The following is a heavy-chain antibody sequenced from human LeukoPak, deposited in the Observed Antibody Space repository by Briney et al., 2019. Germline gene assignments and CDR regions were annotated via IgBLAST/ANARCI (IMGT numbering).Heavy chain of an antibody. CDR1: GGSITDYY. D-gene: IGHD2-2*01. J-gene: IGHJ4*02. CDR3: TRGLRCSSHGCYADY. CDR2: IYSTGGT. Sequence: SETLSLTCTVSGGSITDYYWSWIRQPAGGGLEWIGRIYSTGGTHYNPSFKNRVIMSVDTSRNQFSLKLTSVTAADTAVYYCTRGLRCSSHGCYADYWGQGTLVTVSS. V-gene: IGHV4-4*07.